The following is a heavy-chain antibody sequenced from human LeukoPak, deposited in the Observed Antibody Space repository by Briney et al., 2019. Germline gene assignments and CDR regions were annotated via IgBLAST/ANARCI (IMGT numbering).Heavy chain of an antibody. V-gene: IGHV3-9*03. CDR2: ISWNSGSI. CDR3: AKGSGYGIYYYYMDV. D-gene: IGHD3-22*01. J-gene: IGHJ6*03. CDR1: GFSFDDYA. Sequence: GRSLRPSCAPSGFSFDDYAMHWVRQAPGKGLEWVSGISWNSGSIGYADSVKGRITISRDNAKNSLYLQMNSLRAEDMALYYCAKGSGYGIYYYYMDVWGKGTTVTVS.